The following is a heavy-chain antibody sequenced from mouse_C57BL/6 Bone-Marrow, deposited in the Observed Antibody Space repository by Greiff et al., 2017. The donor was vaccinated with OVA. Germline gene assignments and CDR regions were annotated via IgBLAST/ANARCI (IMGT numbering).Heavy chain of an antibody. Sequence: VQLQESGAELARPGASVKLSCKASGYTFTSYGISWVKQRPGQGLEWIGEIYPRSGNTYYNEKFKGKATLTADKSSSTAYMDLRSLTSEDSAVYFWGGYYYGISYYFYYWGQGTTLTVSS. CDR3: GGYYYGISYYFYY. J-gene: IGHJ2*01. D-gene: IGHD1-1*01. V-gene: IGHV1-81*01. CDR2: IYPRSGNT. CDR1: GYTFTSYG.